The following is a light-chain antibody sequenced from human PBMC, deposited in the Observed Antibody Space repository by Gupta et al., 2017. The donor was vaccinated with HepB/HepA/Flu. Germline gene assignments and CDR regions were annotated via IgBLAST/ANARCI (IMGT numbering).Light chain of an antibody. Sequence: EIVFTQSPGTLSFSPGERATLSCRASQSVSSSYLAWYQQKPGQAPRLLIYGASSRATGIPDRFSGGGSGTDFTLTISRLEPEDFAVYYCQQYGGSPRTFGQGTKVEIK. CDR3: QQYGGSPRT. CDR1: QSVSSSY. V-gene: IGKV3-20*01. CDR2: GAS. J-gene: IGKJ1*01.